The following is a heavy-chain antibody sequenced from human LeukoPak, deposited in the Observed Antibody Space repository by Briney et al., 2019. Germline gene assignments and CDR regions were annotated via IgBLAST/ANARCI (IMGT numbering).Heavy chain of an antibody. J-gene: IGHJ6*02. V-gene: IGHV3-33*08. Sequence: PGGSLRLSCAASGFTFSSYWMNWARQAPGKGLEWVAVIWYDGSNKYYADSVKGRFTISRDNSKNTLYLQMNSLRAEDTAVYYCARDGSGLDYYYYYGMDVWGQGTTVTVSS. CDR2: IWYDGSNK. CDR3: ARDGSGLDYYYYYGMDV. D-gene: IGHD3-10*01. CDR1: GFTFSSYW.